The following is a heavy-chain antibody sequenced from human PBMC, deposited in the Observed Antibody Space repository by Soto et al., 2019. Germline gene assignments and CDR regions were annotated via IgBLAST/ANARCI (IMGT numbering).Heavy chain of an antibody. CDR1: GFTFSSYS. D-gene: IGHD5-12*01. Sequence: EVHLVESGGGLVEPGGSLRLSCAASGFTFSSYSMNWVRQAPGKGLEWVSYISPSSGNIHYADSVKGRFTISRDNAKNSLYLQMDSLRCEDTAVYYCARAAYNSGPGYWGQGTLVTVSS. V-gene: IGHV3-48*01. J-gene: IGHJ4*02. CDR2: ISPSSGNI. CDR3: ARAAYNSGPGY.